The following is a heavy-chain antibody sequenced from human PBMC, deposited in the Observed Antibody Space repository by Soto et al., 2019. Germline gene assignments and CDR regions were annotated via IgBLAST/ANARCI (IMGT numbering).Heavy chain of an antibody. J-gene: IGHJ4*02. V-gene: IGHV3-30*18. Sequence: GGNLRLSCAASGFTFSSYDMSWVRQAPGKGLEWVAVISHDGSNTYYADSVKGRFTISRDNSKNTLYLQLNSLRAEDTAVYYCAKGRYYYDSRGYELDDRGQGPRVTLAS. CDR2: ISHDGSNT. CDR1: GFTFSSYD. CDR3: AKGRYYYDSRGYELDD. D-gene: IGHD3-22*01.